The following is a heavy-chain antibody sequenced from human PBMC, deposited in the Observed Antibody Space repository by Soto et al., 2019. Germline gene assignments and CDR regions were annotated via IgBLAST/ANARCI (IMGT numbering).Heavy chain of an antibody. D-gene: IGHD3-3*02. CDR3: ARNPRSDIFGVRNIVENWFDP. J-gene: IGHJ5*02. V-gene: IGHV3-23*01. CDR2: ITHNNGAT. Sequence: GSLRLSCAASGFNFANFGMSWVRQAPGKGLQWVASITHNNGATYYADSVKGRFSVSRGNSRHAMYLQMLGLGVDVTAVYFCARNPRSDIFGVRNIVENWFDPWGQGSLVTVSS. CDR1: GFNFANFG.